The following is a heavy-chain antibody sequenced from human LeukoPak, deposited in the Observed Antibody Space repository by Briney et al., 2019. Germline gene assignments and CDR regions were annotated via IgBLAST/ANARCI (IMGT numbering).Heavy chain of an antibody. J-gene: IGHJ4*02. Sequence: PGGSLRLSCAASGSTFSSHSMNWVRQAPGKGLEWVSSISSSSYIYYADSVKGRFTISRDNAKNSLYLQMNSLRAEDTAVYYCARVTVVVPAAAADYWGQGTLVTVSS. CDR3: ARVTVVVPAAAADY. V-gene: IGHV3-21*01. CDR2: ISSSSYI. D-gene: IGHD2-2*01. CDR1: GSTFSSHS.